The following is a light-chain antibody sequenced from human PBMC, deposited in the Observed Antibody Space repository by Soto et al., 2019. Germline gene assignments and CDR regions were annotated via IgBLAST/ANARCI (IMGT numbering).Light chain of an antibody. CDR3: SSYAGSSNV. J-gene: IGLJ1*01. V-gene: IGLV2-8*01. Sequence: QAVRTQPPSASVSPGQSVAISCTGTSSDVGGYNYVSRYQQHPGKAPKLMIYEVNKRPSGVPDRFSGSKSGNTASLTVSGLQAEDEADYYCSSYAGSSNVFGTGTKVTVL. CDR2: EVN. CDR1: SSDVGGYNY.